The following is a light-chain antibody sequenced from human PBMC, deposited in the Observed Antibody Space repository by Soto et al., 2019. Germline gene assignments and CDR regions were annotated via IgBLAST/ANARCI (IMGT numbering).Light chain of an antibody. CDR2: VYSDGSH. Sequence: QSVLTQSPSASASLGASVKLTCTLSSGHGSYAIAWHQQQPEKGPRYLMKVYSDGSHKKGDGIPDRFSGSSSWAERYLTISSLQSEDEADYYCQTWDTGNRVFGGGTKLTVL. J-gene: IGLJ3*02. CDR1: SGHGSYA. CDR3: QTWDTGNRV. V-gene: IGLV4-69*01.